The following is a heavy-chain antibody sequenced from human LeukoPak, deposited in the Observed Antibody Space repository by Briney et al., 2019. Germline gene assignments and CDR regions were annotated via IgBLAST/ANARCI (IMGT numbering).Heavy chain of an antibody. J-gene: IGHJ4*02. CDR3: ARGAYCGGDCYEGCNY. D-gene: IGHD2-21*02. CDR1: GSTFSSYA. Sequence: SVKVSCKASGSTFSSYAISWVRQAPGQGLEWMGGIIPIFGTANYAQKFQGRVTITADESTSTAYMELSSLRSEDTAVYYCARGAYCGGDCYEGCNYWGQGTLVTVSS. V-gene: IGHV1-69*13. CDR2: IIPIFGTA.